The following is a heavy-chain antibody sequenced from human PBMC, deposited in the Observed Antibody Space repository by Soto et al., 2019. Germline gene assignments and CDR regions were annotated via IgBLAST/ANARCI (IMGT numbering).Heavy chain of an antibody. V-gene: IGHV3-49*03. CDR2: IRSRAYGGTT. CDR3: TRGMTTVTTTIAFDM. CDR1: AFTFGDYA. D-gene: IGHD4-17*01. Sequence: GGSLRLSCTASAFTFGDYAMSWFRQAPGKGPEWVGFIRSRAYGGTTEYAASVKGRFTISRDDSKSITYLQMNSLKIEDTAVYYCTRGMTTVTTTIAFDMWGQGTMVTVSS. J-gene: IGHJ3*02.